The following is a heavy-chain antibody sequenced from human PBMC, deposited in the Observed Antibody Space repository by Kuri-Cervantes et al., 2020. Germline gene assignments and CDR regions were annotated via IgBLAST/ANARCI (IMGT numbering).Heavy chain of an antibody. J-gene: IGHJ6*03. CDR1: GLTFSSYT. CDR3: ARESYYYDSSGYYYYYYYYMDV. Sequence: GGSLRLSCAASGLTFSSYTMNWVRQAPGKGLEWVSAISGSSGSTYYADSVEGRFTISRDNSKNSLYLQMNSLRAEDTAVYYCARESYYYDSSGYYYYYYYYMDVWGKGTTVTVSS. V-gene: IGHV3-23*01. CDR2: ISGSSGST. D-gene: IGHD3-22*01.